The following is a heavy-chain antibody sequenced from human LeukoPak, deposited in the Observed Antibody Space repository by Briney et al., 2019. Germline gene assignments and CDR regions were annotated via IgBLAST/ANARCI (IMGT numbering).Heavy chain of an antibody. CDR2: IIPIFGTA. Sequence: SVKVSCKASGCTFSSYAISWVRQAPGQGLEWMGGIIPIFGTANYAQKFQGRVTITADESTSTAYMELSSLRSEDTAVYYCGSGVPAAFPKLDYWGQGTLVTVSS. J-gene: IGHJ4*02. V-gene: IGHV1-69*13. CDR1: GCTFSSYA. D-gene: IGHD2-2*01. CDR3: GSGVPAAFPKLDY.